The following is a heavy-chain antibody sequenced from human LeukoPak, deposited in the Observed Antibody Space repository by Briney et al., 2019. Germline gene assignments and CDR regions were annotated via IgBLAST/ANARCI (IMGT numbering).Heavy chain of an antibody. Sequence: PSETLSLTCTGGSISSSNYYWGWIRQPPGKGLEWIGSIYYSGSTYYNPSLKSRLTISVDTSKNQFSLKLSSVTAADTAVYYCARRGIGYCGSTSCPNAFDIWGQGTMVTVSS. D-gene: IGHD2-2*01. J-gene: IGHJ3*02. CDR1: GSISSSNYY. CDR2: IYYSGST. CDR3: ARRGIGYCGSTSCPNAFDI. V-gene: IGHV4-39*01.